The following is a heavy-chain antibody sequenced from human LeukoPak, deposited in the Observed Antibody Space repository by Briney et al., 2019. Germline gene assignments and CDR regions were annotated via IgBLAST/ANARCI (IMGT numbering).Heavy chain of an antibody. J-gene: IGHJ4*02. CDR1: GFTFSGYA. CDR3: AKVAGGGVAAAGSHN. Sequence: GGSLRLSCAASGFTFSGYAMTCVRQAPGRGLECVSGVWGSEGSTFYADSVKGRFTISRDNSKTTLYLQMNSLRVEDTAVYYCAKVAGGGVAAAGSHNWGQGTLVTVPS. CDR2: VWGSEGST. V-gene: IGHV3-23*01. D-gene: IGHD6-13*01.